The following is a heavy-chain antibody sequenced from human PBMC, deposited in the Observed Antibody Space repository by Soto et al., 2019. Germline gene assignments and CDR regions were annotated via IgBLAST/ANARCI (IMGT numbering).Heavy chain of an antibody. J-gene: IGHJ4*02. D-gene: IGHD5-18*01. CDR1: GYTFASYA. Sequence: QVQLVQSGGEVRKHGASVNVSCKASGYTFASYAITWVRQAPGEGLEWMGWISTSSGNANYAQRFQGRVTITRDTSTTTVYMQLRSLRSDDSAVYFCARSVGYPDYWGQGTLGTVSS. V-gene: IGHV1-18*01. CDR2: ISTSSGNA. CDR3: ARSVGYPDY.